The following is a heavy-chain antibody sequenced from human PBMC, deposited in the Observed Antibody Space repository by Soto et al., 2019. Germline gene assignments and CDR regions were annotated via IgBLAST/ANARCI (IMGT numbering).Heavy chain of an antibody. CDR3: ARESGGDEKFDY. V-gene: IGHV5-51*01. Sequence: EVQLVQSGAEVKKPGESLKISCKGFGYRFTSYWIAWVRQMPGKGLEWMGIINPDDSDTRYSPSFQGQVTLSADKSISTVYLQWSSLTASDTAMYYCARESGGDEKFDYWGQGTLVTVSS. D-gene: IGHD1-26*01. CDR1: GYRFTSYW. CDR2: INPDDSDT. J-gene: IGHJ4*02.